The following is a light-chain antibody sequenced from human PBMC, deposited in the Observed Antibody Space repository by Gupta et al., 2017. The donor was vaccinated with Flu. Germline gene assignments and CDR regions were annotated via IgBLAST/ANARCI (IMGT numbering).Light chain of an antibody. V-gene: IGLV2-8*01. J-gene: IGLJ2*01. CDR1: SSDVGGYDY. CDR3: SSYTDSSNVI. CDR2: EVT. Sequence: QSALTQPPSASGSPGPSVTISCTGTSSDVGGYDYVSWYQQHPGKGPRLIIYEVTRRPAGVPDRFSASKSGNTASLTISGLQAEDESSYFCSSYTDSSNVIFGGGTKLTV.